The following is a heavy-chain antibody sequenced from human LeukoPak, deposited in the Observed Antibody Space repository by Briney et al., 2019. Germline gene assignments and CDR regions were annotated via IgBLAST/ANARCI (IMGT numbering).Heavy chain of an antibody. V-gene: IGHV4-34*01. CDR3: ARGSPVTTQYFDY. J-gene: IGHJ4*02. CDR2: INHSGST. CDR1: GGSFSGYY. D-gene: IGHD1-1*01. Sequence: PSETLSLTCAVYGGSFSGYYWSWIRQPRGKGLEWIGEINHSGSTNYNPSLKSRVTISVDTSKNQFPLKLSSVTAADTAVYYCARGSPVTTQYFDYWGQGTLVTVSS.